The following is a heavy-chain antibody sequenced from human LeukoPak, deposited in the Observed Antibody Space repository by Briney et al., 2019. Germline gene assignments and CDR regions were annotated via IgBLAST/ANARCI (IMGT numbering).Heavy chain of an antibody. CDR3: ARDPGYYDSSGYYYYGMDV. CDR1: GGTFSSYT. J-gene: IGHJ6*02. CDR2: IIPILGIA. Sequence: SVKVSCKASGGTFSSYTISWVRQAPGQGLEWMGRIIPILGIANYAQKFQGRVTITADKSTSTVYMELSSLRSEDTAVYYCARDPGYYDSSGYYYYGMDVWGQGTTVTVSS. V-gene: IGHV1-69*04. D-gene: IGHD3-22*01.